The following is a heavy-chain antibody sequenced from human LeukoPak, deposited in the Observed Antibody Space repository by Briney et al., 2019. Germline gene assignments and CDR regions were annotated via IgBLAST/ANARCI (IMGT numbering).Heavy chain of an antibody. CDR2: ISGSGGST. D-gene: IGHD4-23*01. J-gene: IGHJ4*02. CDR3: AKDYWSGGLTPADY. CDR1: GFTFSSYA. Sequence: PGGSLRLSCAASGFTFSSYAISWVRQAPGKGLEWVSAISGSGGSTYYADSVKGRFTISRDNSKNTLYLQMNSLGAEDTAVYYCAKDYWSGGLTPADYWGQGTLVTVSS. V-gene: IGHV3-23*01.